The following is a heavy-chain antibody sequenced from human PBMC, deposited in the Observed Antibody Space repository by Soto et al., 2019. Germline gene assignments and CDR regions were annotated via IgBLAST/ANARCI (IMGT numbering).Heavy chain of an antibody. CDR2: ISWNSGSI. J-gene: IGHJ5*02. D-gene: IGHD3-3*01. Sequence: EVQLVESGGGLVQPGRSLRLSCAASGFTFDDYAMHWVRQAPGKGLEWVSGISWNSGSIGYADSVKGRFTSSRDNAKNSLYLQMNSLRAEDTALYYCPKDMGPSATILGWFDPWGQGTLVTVSS. CDR3: PKDMGPSATILGWFDP. CDR1: GFTFDDYA. V-gene: IGHV3-9*01.